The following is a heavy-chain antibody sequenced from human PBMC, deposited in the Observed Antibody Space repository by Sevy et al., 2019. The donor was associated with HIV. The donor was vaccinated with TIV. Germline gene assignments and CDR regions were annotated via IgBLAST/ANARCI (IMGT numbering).Heavy chain of an antibody. D-gene: IGHD3-22*01. J-gene: IGHJ4*02. V-gene: IGHV1-2*02. CDR1: GYTFTGYY. Sequence: ASVKVSCKASGYTFTGYYIHWVRQAPGQGLEWMGWINPNSGVTYFAKKFQDSVTMTTDTSVNTAYMELRSLRFDDTAVYYCARMGDYYDSSGYYPLKFWGQGTLVTVSS. CDR2: INPNSGVT. CDR3: ARMGDYYDSSGYYPLKF.